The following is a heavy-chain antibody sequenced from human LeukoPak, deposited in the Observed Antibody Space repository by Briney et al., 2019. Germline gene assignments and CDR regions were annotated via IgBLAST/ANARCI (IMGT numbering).Heavy chain of an antibody. CDR3: AKRGGSGFSFDY. J-gene: IGHJ4*02. D-gene: IGHD6-19*01. Sequence: PGGSLRLSCTASGFTFSSYAMSWVRQAPGKGLEWVSAISGSGGSTYYADSVKGRFTISRDNSKNTLYLQMNSLRAEDTAVYYCAKRGGSGFSFDYWGQGTLVTVSS. V-gene: IGHV3-23*01. CDR1: GFTFSSYA. CDR2: ISGSGGST.